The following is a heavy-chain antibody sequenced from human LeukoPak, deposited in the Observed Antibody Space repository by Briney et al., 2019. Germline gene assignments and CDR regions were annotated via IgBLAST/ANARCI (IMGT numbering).Heavy chain of an antibody. CDR3: ARDPYDSSWGLCYFDY. CDR2: IKQDGSEK. Sequence: WGSLRLSCAASGFTFSSYWLSCVRQAPGKGLEWVANIKQDGSEKYYVDSVKGRFTISRDNAKNSLYLQMNSLRAEDTAVYYCARDPYDSSWGLCYFDYWGQGNLVTVSS. V-gene: IGHV3-7*04. CDR1: GFTFSSYW. J-gene: IGHJ4*02. D-gene: IGHD3-22*01.